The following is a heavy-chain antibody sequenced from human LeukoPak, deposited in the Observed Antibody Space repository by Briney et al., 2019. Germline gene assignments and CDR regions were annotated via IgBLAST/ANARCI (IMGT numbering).Heavy chain of an antibody. CDR3: ARGPRYSSSWYGGY. CDR2: IIPIFGTA. V-gene: IGHV1-69*05. CDR1: GGTFSSYA. J-gene: IGHJ4*02. D-gene: IGHD6-13*01. Sequence: GASVKVSCKASGGTFSSYAISWVRQAPGQGLEWVGGIIPIFGTANYAQKFQGRVTITTDESTSTAYMELSSLRSEDTAVYYCARGPRYSSSWYGGYWGQGTLVTVSS.